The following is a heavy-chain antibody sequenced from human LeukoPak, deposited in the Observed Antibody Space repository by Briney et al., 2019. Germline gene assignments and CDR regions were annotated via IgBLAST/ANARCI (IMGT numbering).Heavy chain of an antibody. CDR3: ARHPELNWFDP. CDR2: IYYSGST. J-gene: IGHJ5*02. CDR1: GDSISSATYY. Sequence: SETLSLTCAVSGDSISSATYYWGWIRQPPWKGLEWIGSIYYSGSTYYNPSLKSRVTISVDTSKNQFSLKLSSVTAADTAVYYCARHPELNWFDPWGQGTLVTVSS. D-gene: IGHD1-7*01. V-gene: IGHV4-39*01.